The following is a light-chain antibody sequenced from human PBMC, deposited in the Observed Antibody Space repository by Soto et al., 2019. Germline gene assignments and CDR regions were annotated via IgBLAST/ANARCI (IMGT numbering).Light chain of an antibody. CDR1: RSIDVW. CDR3: QQFHSFPIS. Sequence: DIQMTQSPSTLSASAGDRVTITCRASRSIDVWLAWYQQKPGKAPKLLINDASSLESGVPSRFTGSGSGTEFTLTISSLQPDDFATYHCQQFHSFPISFGQGTRLEIK. V-gene: IGKV1-5*01. J-gene: IGKJ5*01. CDR2: DAS.